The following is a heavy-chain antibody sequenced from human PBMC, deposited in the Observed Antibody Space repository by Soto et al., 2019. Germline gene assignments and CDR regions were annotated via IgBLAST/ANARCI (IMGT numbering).Heavy chain of an antibody. D-gene: IGHD2-2*01. CDR3: AKDPAGSTRPYYYGMDV. CDR2: ISSRNSFI. Sequence: GGSLRLSCAASGFTFNTYSMNWVRQAPGKGLKWVSFISSRNSFIYCADSVRGRFTISRDNAKNSVFLQMNSLRVEDTAVYYCAKDPAGSTRPYYYGMDVWGQGTTVTGSS. V-gene: IGHV3-21*01. J-gene: IGHJ6*02. CDR1: GFTFNTYS.